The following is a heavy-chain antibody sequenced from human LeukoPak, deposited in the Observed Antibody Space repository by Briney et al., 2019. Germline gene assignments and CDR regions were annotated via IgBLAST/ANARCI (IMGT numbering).Heavy chain of an antibody. D-gene: IGHD1-7*01. CDR1: GYSISSGYC. J-gene: IGHJ4*02. CDR3: ARDQVELPAVYYFDY. CDR2: FCHSGST. V-gene: IGHV4-38-2*02. Sequence: SETLSLTCTVSGYSISSGYCWGWIRQPPGKGLEWIGSFCHSGSTYYNPSLKSRVTMPIDTSKNQFSLKLTSVTAADTAVYYCARDQVELPAVYYFDYWGQGTLVAVSS.